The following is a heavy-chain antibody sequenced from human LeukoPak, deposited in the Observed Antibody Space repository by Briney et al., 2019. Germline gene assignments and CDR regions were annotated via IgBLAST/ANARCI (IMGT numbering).Heavy chain of an antibody. CDR3: ARDPVSFSGSYHGAFDI. Sequence: GGSLRLSCAASGFTFSSYSMNWVRQAPGKGLEWVSYISSSSSTIYYADSVKGRFTISRDNAKNSLYLQMNSLRAEDTAVYYCARDPVSFSGSYHGAFDIWGQGTMVTVSS. J-gene: IGHJ3*02. V-gene: IGHV3-48*01. CDR1: GFTFSSYS. CDR2: ISSSSSTI. D-gene: IGHD1-26*01.